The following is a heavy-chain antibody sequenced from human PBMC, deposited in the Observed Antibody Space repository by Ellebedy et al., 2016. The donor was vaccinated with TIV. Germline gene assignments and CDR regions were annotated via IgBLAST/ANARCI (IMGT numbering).Heavy chain of an antibody. J-gene: IGHJ6*02. CDR3: ARGYCSGGSCYSFYYYYYGMDV. V-gene: IGHV1-69*04. CDR1: GGTFSSYA. D-gene: IGHD2-15*01. Sequence: SVKVSCXASGGTFSSYAISWVRQAPGQGLEWMGRIIPILGIANYAQKFQGRVTITADKSTSTAYMELSSLRSEDTAVYYCARGYCSGGSCYSFYYYYYGMDVWGQGTTVTVSS. CDR2: IIPILGIA.